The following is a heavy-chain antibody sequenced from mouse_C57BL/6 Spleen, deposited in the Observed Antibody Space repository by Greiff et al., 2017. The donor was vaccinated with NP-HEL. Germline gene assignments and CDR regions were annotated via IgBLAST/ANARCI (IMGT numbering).Heavy chain of an antibody. J-gene: IGHJ2*01. CDR1: GFTFSSYG. Sequence: EVKLVESGGDLVKPGGSLKLSCAASGFTFSSYGMSWVRQTSDKRLEWVATISSGGSYTYYPDSVKGRFTISRDNAKNTLYLQMSSLKSEDTAMYYCARQLRLRDFDYWGQGTTLTVSS. V-gene: IGHV5-6*01. D-gene: IGHD3-2*02. CDR3: ARQLRLRDFDY. CDR2: ISSGGSYT.